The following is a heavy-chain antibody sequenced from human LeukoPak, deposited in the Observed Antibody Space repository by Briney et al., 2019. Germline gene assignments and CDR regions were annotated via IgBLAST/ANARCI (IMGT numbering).Heavy chain of an antibody. D-gene: IGHD3-22*01. Sequence: SVKVSCKASGFTFTSSAVQWVRQARGQRLEWIGWIFVGSGNTNYAQKFQERVTITRDMSTSTAYMELSSLRSEDTAVYYCAADMSYYDSRVLEEVLDDIWGQGTMVTVSS. CDR2: IFVGSGNT. CDR3: AADMSYYDSRVLEEVLDDI. J-gene: IGHJ3*02. V-gene: IGHV1-58*01. CDR1: GFTFTSSA.